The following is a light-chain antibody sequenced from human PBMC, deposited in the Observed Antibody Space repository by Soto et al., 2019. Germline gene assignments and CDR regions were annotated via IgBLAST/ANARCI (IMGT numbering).Light chain of an antibody. CDR3: QHYGNSLWT. Sequence: EVVLTQSPGTLSLSPGERATLSCRASESVSSSFLTWYQQKPGQAPRLLIYRTSNRVTGIPDRFSGSGSGTDSTLTISRLEPEDFAVYFCQHYGNSLWTFXQGTKVDIK. J-gene: IGKJ1*01. CDR1: ESVSSSF. V-gene: IGKV3-20*01. CDR2: RTS.